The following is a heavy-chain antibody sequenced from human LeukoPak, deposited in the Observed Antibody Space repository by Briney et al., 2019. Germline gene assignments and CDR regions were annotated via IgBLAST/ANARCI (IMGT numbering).Heavy chain of an antibody. CDR1: GGTFSSYA. Sequence: ASVKVSCKASGGTFSSYAISWVRQAPGQGLEWTGGIIPIFGTANYAQKFQGRVTITADESTSTAYMELSSLRSEDTAVYYCARAYYYGSGRGDYLDYWGQGTLVTVSS. D-gene: IGHD3-10*01. CDR3: ARAYYYGSGRGDYLDY. J-gene: IGHJ4*02. V-gene: IGHV1-69*13. CDR2: IIPIFGTA.